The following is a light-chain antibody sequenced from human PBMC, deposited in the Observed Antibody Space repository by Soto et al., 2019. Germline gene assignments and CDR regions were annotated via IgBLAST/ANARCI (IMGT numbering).Light chain of an antibody. V-gene: IGLV2-14*01. CDR2: SVI. J-gene: IGLJ1*01. CDR3: SSYTSSSNYV. Sequence: QSALTQPASVSGSPGQSITISCTGTSSDVGGYNYVSWYQQHPGKAPKLMIYSVINRPLGFFYLFSCSKFCNTASLTISWLQAEDEADYYCSSYTSSSNYVFGTGTKVTVL. CDR1: SSDVGGYNY.